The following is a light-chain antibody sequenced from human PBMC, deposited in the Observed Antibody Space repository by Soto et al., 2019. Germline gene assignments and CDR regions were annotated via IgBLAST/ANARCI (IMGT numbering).Light chain of an antibody. CDR3: SSYTSSSLYV. CDR2: EVS. CDR1: SSDVGGYNY. Sequence: QSVLTQPASVSGSPGQSITISCTGTSSDVGGYNYVSWYQQHPGKAPKLMIYEVSNRPSGVSNRFSGSKSGNTASLTISGLQAEDEADYYCSSYTSSSLYVFGTGTKPTVL. V-gene: IGLV2-14*01. J-gene: IGLJ1*01.